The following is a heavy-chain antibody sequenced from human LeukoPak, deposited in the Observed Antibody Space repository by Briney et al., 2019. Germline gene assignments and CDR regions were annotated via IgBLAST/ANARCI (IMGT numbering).Heavy chain of an antibody. CDR3: ARLTSSWYQDWYFDL. CDR2: IYTSGNT. Sequence: SETLSLTCTVSGGSFSIYYWSWIRQPAGKGLEWIGRIYTSGNTYYNPSLKSRVTMSVDTSKNQFSLKLSSVTAADTAVYYCARLTSSWYQDWYFDLWGRGTLVTVSS. CDR1: GGSFSIYY. V-gene: IGHV4-4*07. D-gene: IGHD6-13*01. J-gene: IGHJ2*01.